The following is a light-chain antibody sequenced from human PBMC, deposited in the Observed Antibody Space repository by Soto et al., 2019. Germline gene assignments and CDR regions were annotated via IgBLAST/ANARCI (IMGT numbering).Light chain of an antibody. V-gene: IGKV3-20*01. CDR1: QSVSSSY. Sequence: EIVLTQSPGTLSLSPGERATLSCRASQSVSSSYLAWYQQKPGQAPRLLIYGASSRATGIPDRFSGSGSGTDFTLTISRLEPEDLAVYYCHQYGSSTFGPGTKVDIK. J-gene: IGKJ3*01. CDR3: HQYGSST. CDR2: GAS.